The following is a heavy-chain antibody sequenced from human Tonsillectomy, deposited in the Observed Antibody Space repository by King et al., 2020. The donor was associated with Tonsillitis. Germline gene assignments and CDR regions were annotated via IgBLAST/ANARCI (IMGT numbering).Heavy chain of an antibody. Sequence: QLQESGPGLVKPSETLSLTCTVSGYSIGSDYYWGWIRQTPGMGLEWIGTVYHSGSTYYNPSLKSRVTISVDTSKNQFSLKLSSVTAADTAVYYCARVLSHTDAFDIWGQGTMGTVSS. CDR1: GYSIGSDYY. V-gene: IGHV4-38-2*02. CDR3: ARVLSHTDAFDI. CDR2: VYHSGST. J-gene: IGHJ3*02.